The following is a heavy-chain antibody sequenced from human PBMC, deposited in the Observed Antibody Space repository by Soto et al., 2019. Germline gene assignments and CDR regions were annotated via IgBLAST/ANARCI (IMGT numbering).Heavy chain of an antibody. J-gene: IGHJ4*02. D-gene: IGHD1-26*01. V-gene: IGHV1-8*01. CDR2: MQPRDGRT. Sequence: QVQLVQSGAEVREPGASVKVSCKASGYSFSSLDINWVRQTTGQGLEWMGWMQPRDGRTGYAQKFQGRVTMTTDTSINTAYMELSSLTSDDTAFYYCARGVTAGVDYWGQGTLVTVSS. CDR1: GYSFSSLD. CDR3: ARGVTAGVDY.